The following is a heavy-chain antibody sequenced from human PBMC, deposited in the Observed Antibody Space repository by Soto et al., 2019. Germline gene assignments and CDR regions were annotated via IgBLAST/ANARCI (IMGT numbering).Heavy chain of an antibody. CDR2: ISSSSSTI. CDR1: GFTFSSYS. J-gene: IGHJ3*02. V-gene: IGHV3-48*01. CDR3: ARDLIVVVVAATHPDVFDI. D-gene: IGHD2-15*01. Sequence: GGSLRLSCAASGFTFSSYSMNWVRQAPGKGLEWVSYISSSSSTIYYADSVKGRFTISRDNAKNSLYLQMNSLRAEDTAVYYCARDLIVVVVAATHPDVFDIWGQGTMVTVSS.